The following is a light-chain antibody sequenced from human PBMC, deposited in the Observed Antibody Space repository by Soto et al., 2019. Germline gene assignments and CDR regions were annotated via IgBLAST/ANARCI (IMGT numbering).Light chain of an antibody. J-gene: IGLJ3*02. CDR2: GNS. CDR1: SSNIGFNA. Sequence: QPVLTQPPSASGTPGQRVTLSCSGSSSNIGFNAVNWYQQLPGTAPKLVMLGNSQRPSGGPDRFSGSKSGTSASLAISGLRTEDEAQYYCAAWDHSLSGVVFGGGTKVTVL. V-gene: IGLV1-47*02. CDR3: AAWDHSLSGVV.